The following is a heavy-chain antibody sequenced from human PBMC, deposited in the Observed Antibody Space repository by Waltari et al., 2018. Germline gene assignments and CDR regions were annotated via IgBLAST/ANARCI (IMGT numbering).Heavy chain of an antibody. V-gene: IGHV3-7*03. CDR3: ARDFDGLHSYYFDY. CDR1: GFTFSSYW. D-gene: IGHD3-9*01. CDR2: IKQAGRER. Sequence: EVQLVESGGALVQPGGSLRLSCAASGFTFSSYWMYWVRQTPGKGVEWVAKIKQAGRERHYVDSVKCRFTISRDNAKNSLHLQMDSLRPEDTAVYYCARDFDGLHSYYFDYWGQGTPVTVSP. J-gene: IGHJ4*02.